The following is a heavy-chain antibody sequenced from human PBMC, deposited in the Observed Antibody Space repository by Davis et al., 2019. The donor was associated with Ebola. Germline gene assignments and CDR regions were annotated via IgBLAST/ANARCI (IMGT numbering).Heavy chain of an antibody. CDR2: ISAYNGNT. Sequence: ASVKVSCKASGGTFSSYAISWVRQAPGQGLEWMGWISAYNGNTNYAQKLQGRVTMTTDTSTSTAYMELRSLRSDDTAVYYCARTWEALGRMDSYYGMDVWGQGTTVTVSS. CDR3: ARTWEALGRMDSYYGMDV. J-gene: IGHJ6*02. D-gene: IGHD7-27*01. V-gene: IGHV1-18*01. CDR1: GGTFSSYA.